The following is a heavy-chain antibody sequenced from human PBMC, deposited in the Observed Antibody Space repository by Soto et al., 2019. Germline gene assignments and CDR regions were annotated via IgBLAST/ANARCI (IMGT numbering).Heavy chain of an antibody. Sequence: QVQLVQSGAEVKKPGSSVKVSCKASGVTFSSYTISWVRQAPGQGLEWMGRLIPILGIANYAQKFQGRVTITADKSTSTADMELSSLRSEDTAVYYCARDGVGIVGASGDYYYGMDVWGQGTTVTVSS. V-gene: IGHV1-69*08. CDR1: GVTFSSYT. D-gene: IGHD1-26*01. CDR2: LIPILGIA. CDR3: ARDGVGIVGASGDYYYGMDV. J-gene: IGHJ6*02.